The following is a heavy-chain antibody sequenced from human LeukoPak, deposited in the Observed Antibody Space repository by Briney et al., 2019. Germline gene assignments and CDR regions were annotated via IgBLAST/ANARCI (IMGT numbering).Heavy chain of an antibody. J-gene: IGHJ4*02. CDR1: GFTFSSYG. CDR2: ISYDGSNK. CDR3: AKGGFRVTTSFDY. Sequence: GGSLRLSCAASGFTFSSYGMHWVRQAPGKGLEWVAVISYDGSNKYYADSVKGRFTISRDNSKNTLYLQMNSLRAEDTAVYYCAKGGFRVTTSFDYWGQGTLVTVSS. D-gene: IGHD4-17*01. V-gene: IGHV3-30*18.